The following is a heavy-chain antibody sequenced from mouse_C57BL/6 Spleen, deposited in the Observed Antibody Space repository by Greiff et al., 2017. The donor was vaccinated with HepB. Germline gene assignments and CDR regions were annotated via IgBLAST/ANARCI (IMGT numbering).Heavy chain of an antibody. CDR2: ISYDGSN. V-gene: IGHV3-6*01. CDR1: GYSITSGYN. D-gene: IGHD2-5*01. J-gene: IGHJ4*01. Sequence: EVKLQESGPGLVKPSQSLSLTCSVTGYSITSGYNWNWIRQFPGNKLEWMGYISYDGSNNYNPSLKNRISITRDTSKNQFFLKLNSVTTEDTATYYCARDYSNYPYWGQGTSVTVSS. CDR3: ARDYSNYPY.